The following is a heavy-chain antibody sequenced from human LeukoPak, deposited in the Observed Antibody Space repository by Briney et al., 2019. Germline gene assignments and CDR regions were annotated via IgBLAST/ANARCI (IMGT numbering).Heavy chain of an antibody. V-gene: IGHV4-30-4*08. CDR2: IYYSGST. CDR1: GGSISSGDYY. D-gene: IGHD5-24*01. CDR3: ARDGDGYNHY. Sequence: SETLSLTCTVSGGSISSGDYYWSWIRQPPGKGLEWIGYIYYSGSTYYNPSLKSRVTISVDTSKNQVSLKLSSVTAADTAVYYCARDGDGYNHYWGQGTLVTVSS. J-gene: IGHJ4*02.